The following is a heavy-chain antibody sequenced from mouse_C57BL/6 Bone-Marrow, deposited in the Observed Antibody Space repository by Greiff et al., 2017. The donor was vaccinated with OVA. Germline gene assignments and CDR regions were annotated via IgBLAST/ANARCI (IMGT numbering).Heavy chain of an antibody. CDR3: AIYYGYDPYYAMDY. J-gene: IGHJ4*01. V-gene: IGHV5-6*01. CDR1: GFTFSSYG. CDR2: ISSGGSYT. D-gene: IGHD2-2*01. Sequence: EVQLVESGGDLVKPGGSLKLSCAASGFTFSSYGMSWVRQTPDKRLEWVATISSGGSYTYYPDSVKGRFTISRDNAKNTLYLQMSSLKSEDTAMYYCAIYYGYDPYYAMDYWGQGTSVTVAS.